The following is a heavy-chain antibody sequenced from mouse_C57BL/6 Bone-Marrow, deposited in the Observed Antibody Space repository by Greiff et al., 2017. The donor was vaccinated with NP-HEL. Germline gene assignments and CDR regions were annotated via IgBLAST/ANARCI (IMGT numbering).Heavy chain of an antibody. CDR1: GYTFTSYW. J-gene: IGHJ2*01. CDR3: ARLNYFDY. Sequence: VQLQQPGAELVQPGASVKLSCKASGYTFTSYWMHWVKQRPGRGLEWIGRIDTTSGGTQYHEKFKSKATLTVDKPSSTAYMQLSSLTSEDSAVYYCARLNYFDYWGQGTTLTVSS. V-gene: IGHV1-72*01. CDR2: IDTTSGGT.